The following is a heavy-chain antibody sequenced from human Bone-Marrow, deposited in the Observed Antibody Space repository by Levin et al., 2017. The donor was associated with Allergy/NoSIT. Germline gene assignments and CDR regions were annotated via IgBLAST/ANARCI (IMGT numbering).Heavy chain of an antibody. J-gene: IGHJ4*02. CDR3: ARDNEIPYFDY. Sequence: PGGSLRLSCTASGFTFSNYEINWVRQAPGKGLEWISYISGSGTTMSSADSVKGRFTISRDNAKNSVYLHMDSLRAEDTAVYYCARDNEIPYFDYWGQGALVTVSS. CDR2: ISGSGTTM. D-gene: IGHD2-21*01. CDR1: GFTFSNYE. V-gene: IGHV3-48*01.